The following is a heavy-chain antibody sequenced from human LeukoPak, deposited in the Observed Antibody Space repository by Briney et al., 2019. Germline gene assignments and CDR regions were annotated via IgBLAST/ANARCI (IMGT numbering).Heavy chain of an antibody. D-gene: IGHD3-22*01. CDR1: GYTFTSYG. CDR2: ISAYNGNT. V-gene: IGHV1-18*01. CDR3: AREGYYYDSSGYYSYFDY. Sequence: GASVKVSCKASGYTFTSYGISWVRQAPGQGLEWMGWISAYNGNTNYAQKLQGRVTMTTDTSTSTAYMELRSLRSDDTAVYYCAREGYYYDSSGYYSYFDYWGQGTLVTVSS. J-gene: IGHJ4*02.